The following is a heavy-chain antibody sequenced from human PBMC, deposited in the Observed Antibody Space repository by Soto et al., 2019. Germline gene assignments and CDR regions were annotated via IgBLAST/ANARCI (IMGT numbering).Heavy chain of an antibody. J-gene: IGHJ4*02. V-gene: IGHV4-61*01. Sequence: SETLSLPCTVSCGSVSSGSYYWSWIRQPPGKGLEWIGNIYYSGITNYNPSLKSRVTISVDTSKNQFSLKLSSVTAADTAVYYCARGRELLDYWGQGTLVTVSS. D-gene: IGHD1-26*01. CDR3: ARGRELLDY. CDR2: IYYSGIT. CDR1: CGSVSSGSYY.